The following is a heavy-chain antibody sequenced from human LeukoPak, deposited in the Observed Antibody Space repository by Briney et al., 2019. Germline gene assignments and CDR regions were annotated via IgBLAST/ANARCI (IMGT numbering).Heavy chain of an antibody. V-gene: IGHV4-39*01. Sequence: PSETLSLTCIVSGGSISSSSYYWGWIRQPPGKGLEWIGSIYYSGSNYYNPSIKSRVTISVDTSKNQFSLMLSSGTGADTAVYYCASGMVRGVVENWFDPWGQGTLVTVSS. CDR2: IYYSGSN. CDR1: GGSISSSSYY. CDR3: ASGMVRGVVENWFDP. D-gene: IGHD3-10*01. J-gene: IGHJ5*02.